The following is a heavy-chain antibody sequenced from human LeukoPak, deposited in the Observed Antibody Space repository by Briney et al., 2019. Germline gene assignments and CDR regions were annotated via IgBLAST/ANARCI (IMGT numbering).Heavy chain of an antibody. Sequence: SETLSLTCAVYGGSFSGYYWSWIRQPPGKGLEWIGEINHSGSTNYNPSLKSRVTISVDTSRNQFSLKLSSVTAADTAVYYCARRRGSPSCSSTSCYPRGGNNWFDPWGQGTLVTVSS. CDR2: INHSGST. CDR3: ARRRGSPSCSSTSCYPRGGNNWFDP. J-gene: IGHJ5*02. D-gene: IGHD2-2*01. CDR1: GGSFSGYY. V-gene: IGHV4-34*01.